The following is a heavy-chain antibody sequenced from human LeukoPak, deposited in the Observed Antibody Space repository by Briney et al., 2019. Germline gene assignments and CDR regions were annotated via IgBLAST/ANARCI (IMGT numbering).Heavy chain of an antibody. D-gene: IGHD3-3*01. CDR2: IYPGDSDT. CDR1: GYSFTSHW. J-gene: IGHJ6*03. V-gene: IGHV5-51*01. Sequence: GESLKISCKGSGYSFTSHWIGWVRQMPGKGLEWMGIIYPGDSDTRYSPSFQGQVTISVDKSISTAYLQWSSLKASDTAIYYCARHVTYWSRSHLGYYYYYMDVWGKGTTVTVSS. CDR3: ARHVTYWSRSHLGYYYYYMDV.